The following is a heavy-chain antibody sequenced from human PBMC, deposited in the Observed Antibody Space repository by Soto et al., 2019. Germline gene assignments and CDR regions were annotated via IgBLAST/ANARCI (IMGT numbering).Heavy chain of an antibody. D-gene: IGHD3-22*01. CDR3: ARGAYYDSSGYYYERAFDI. Sequence: SVKVSCKASGGTFSSYAISWVRQAPGQGLEWMGGIIPIFGTANYAQKFQGRVTITAGESTSTAYMELSSLRSEDTAVYYCARGAYYDSSGYYYERAFDIWGQGTMVTVSS. J-gene: IGHJ3*02. CDR2: IIPIFGTA. CDR1: GGTFSSYA. V-gene: IGHV1-69*13.